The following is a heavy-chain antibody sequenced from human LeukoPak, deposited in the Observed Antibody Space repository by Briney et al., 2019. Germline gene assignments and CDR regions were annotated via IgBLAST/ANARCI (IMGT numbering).Heavy chain of an antibody. CDR2: IYYSGST. Sequence: SETLSLTCTVSGGSISRSSYYWGWIRQPPGKGLEWIGSIYYSGSTYYNPSLKSRVTISVDTSKNQFSLKLSSVTAADTAVYYCARFDDYGGNSHAFDIWGQGTMVTVSS. J-gene: IGHJ3*02. V-gene: IGHV4-39*07. D-gene: IGHD4-23*01. CDR1: GGSISRSSYY. CDR3: ARFDDYGGNSHAFDI.